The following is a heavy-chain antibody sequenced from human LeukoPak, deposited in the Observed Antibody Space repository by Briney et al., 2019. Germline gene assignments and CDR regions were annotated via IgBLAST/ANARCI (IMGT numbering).Heavy chain of an antibody. CDR1: GYTFTGYY. CDR3: ARDLFSGSYYSGAFDI. D-gene: IGHD1-26*01. CDR2: INPNSGST. V-gene: IGHV1-2*02. J-gene: IGHJ3*02. Sequence: GASVKVSCKASGYTFTGYYMHWVRQAPGQGLEWMGWINPNSGSTNYAQKFQGRVTMTRDTSISTAYMELSRLRSDDTAVYYCARDLFSGSYYSGAFDIWGQGTMVTVSS.